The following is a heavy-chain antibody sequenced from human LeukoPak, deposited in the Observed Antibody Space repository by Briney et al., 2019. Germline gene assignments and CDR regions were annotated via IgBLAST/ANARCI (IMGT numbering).Heavy chain of an antibody. CDR1: GGSFSGYY. CDR3: ARGPLRSGYYRPNWFDP. Sequence: SETLSLTCAVYGGSFSGYYWSWIRQPPGKGLEWIGEINHSGGTNYNPSPRSRVTISVDTSKNQFSLKLSSVTAADTAVYYCARGPLRSGYYRPNWFDPWGQGTLVTVSS. V-gene: IGHV4-34*01. CDR2: INHSGGT. D-gene: IGHD3-3*01. J-gene: IGHJ5*02.